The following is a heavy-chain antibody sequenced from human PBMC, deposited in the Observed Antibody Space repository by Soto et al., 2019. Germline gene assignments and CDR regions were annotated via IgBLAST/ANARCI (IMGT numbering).Heavy chain of an antibody. CDR3: AREGINNYNEYYFDS. J-gene: IGHJ4*02. CDR2: ISGSGNYT. Sequence: GGSLRLSCAASGFTFSSYSMNWVRQAPGKGLEWVSSISGSGNYTHYADFLRGRFTISRDNAKTSLYLQMNSLGAEDTAVYYCAREGINNYNEYYFDSWGQGTVVTVSS. CDR1: GFTFSSYS. V-gene: IGHV3-21*01. D-gene: IGHD4-4*01.